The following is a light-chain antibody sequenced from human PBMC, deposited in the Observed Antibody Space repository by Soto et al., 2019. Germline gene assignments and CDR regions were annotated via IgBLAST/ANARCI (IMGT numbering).Light chain of an antibody. Sequence: EIVLTQSPGTLSLSPGDRATLSCRTSQTVNTIYFAWYQQKPGQAPRLLIYGASRRATGIPDRFSGGGSGTNFTLTISRLEPEDFAVYYCQQCGRSPRTCGQGTKVEIK. CDR3: QQCGRSPRT. CDR2: GAS. J-gene: IGKJ1*01. CDR1: QTVNTIY. V-gene: IGKV3-20*01.